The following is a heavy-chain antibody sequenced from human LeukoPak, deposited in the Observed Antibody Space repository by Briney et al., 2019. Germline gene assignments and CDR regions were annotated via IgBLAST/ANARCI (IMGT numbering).Heavy chain of an antibody. CDR1: GFNLTNYD. J-gene: IGHJ3*01. CDR2: FGTAADT. CDR3: VRARPTSGWSHDAFDV. V-gene: IGHV3-13*01. D-gene: IGHD6-19*01. Sequence: GGSLRLSCEGSGFNLTNYDMHWVRQGTGKGLEWVSVFGTAADTYYVDSVEGRFTISRENAKNSLYLQMNSLRAEDTAAYYCVRARPTSGWSHDAFDVWGQGTMVFVST.